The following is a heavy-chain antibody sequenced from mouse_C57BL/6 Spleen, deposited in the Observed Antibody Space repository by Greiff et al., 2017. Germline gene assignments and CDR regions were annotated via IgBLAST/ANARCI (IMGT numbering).Heavy chain of an antibody. D-gene: IGHD2-3*01. CDR1: GFTFTDYY. Sequence: EVQLQQSGGGLVQPGGSLSLSCAASGFTFTDYYMSWVRQPPGKALEWLGFIRNKANGYTTEYSASVKGRFTISRDNSQSILYLQMNALRAEDSATYYCAKYDDGYLDYFDYWGKGTTLTVSS. V-gene: IGHV7-3*01. J-gene: IGHJ2*01. CDR3: AKYDDGYLDYFDY. CDR2: IRNKANGYTT.